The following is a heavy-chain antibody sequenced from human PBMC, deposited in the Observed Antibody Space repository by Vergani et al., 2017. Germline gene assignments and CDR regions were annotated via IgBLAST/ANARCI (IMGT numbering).Heavy chain of an antibody. J-gene: IGHJ6*03. CDR3: ARVDTQVPATSHCYYMDV. Sequence: VQLQESGPGVVEPSQTLSLTSAVSAGSIISVDPCWTWIRPRPGKGLAWIGCIFYSGTTYDNPSLRSRLTISVDTSQNQFSLKLRSVTAADTAGYYCARVDTQVPATSHCYYMDVWGKGTTVVVSS. V-gene: IGHV4-31*11. CDR2: IFYSGTT. D-gene: IGHD6-25*01. CDR1: AGSIISVDPC.